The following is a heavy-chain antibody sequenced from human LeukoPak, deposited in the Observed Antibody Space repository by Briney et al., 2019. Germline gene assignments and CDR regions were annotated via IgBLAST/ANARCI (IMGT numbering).Heavy chain of an antibody. Sequence: GGSLRLSCAASGFTFSSYGMHWVRQAPGKGLEWVAVISYDGSNKYYADSVKGRFTISRDNSKNTLYLQMNSLRAEDTAVYYCAKDRAAMVTSPIDYWDQGTLVTVSS. CDR2: ISYDGSNK. V-gene: IGHV3-30*18. J-gene: IGHJ4*02. CDR3: AKDRAAMVTSPIDY. D-gene: IGHD5-18*01. CDR1: GFTFSSYG.